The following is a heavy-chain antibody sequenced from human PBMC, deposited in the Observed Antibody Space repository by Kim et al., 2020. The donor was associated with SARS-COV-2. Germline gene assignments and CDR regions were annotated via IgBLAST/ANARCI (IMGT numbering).Heavy chain of an antibody. D-gene: IGHD3-16*02. J-gene: IGHJ4*02. Sequence: GGSLRLSCAASGFTFSSYWMHWVRQAPGKGLVWVSRINSDGSSTSYADSVKGRFTISRDNAKNTLYLQMNSLRAEDTAVYYCARVRDNDYVWGSYRYTINFDYWGQGTLVTVSS. V-gene: IGHV3-74*01. CDR2: INSDGSST. CDR3: ARVRDNDYVWGSYRYTINFDY. CDR1: GFTFSSYW.